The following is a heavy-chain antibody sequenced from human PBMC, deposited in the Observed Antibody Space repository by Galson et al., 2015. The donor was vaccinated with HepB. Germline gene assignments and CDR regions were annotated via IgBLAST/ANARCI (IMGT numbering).Heavy chain of an antibody. Sequence: SVKVSCKASGYTFTSYPLHWVRQAPGQNLEWMGWINAGNGNRKYSQKFQGRVTITRETSAATAYMELNSLRFEDTAVYYCARGRFCTSTTNCYTDWFDPWGQGTLVTVSS. CDR3: ARGRFCTSTTNCYTDWFDP. V-gene: IGHV1-3*01. J-gene: IGHJ5*02. D-gene: IGHD2-2*01. CDR1: GYTFTSYP. CDR2: INAGNGNR.